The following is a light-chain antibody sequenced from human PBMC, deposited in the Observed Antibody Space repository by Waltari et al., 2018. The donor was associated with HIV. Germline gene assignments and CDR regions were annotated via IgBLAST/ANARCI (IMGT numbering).Light chain of an antibody. V-gene: IGLV1-44*01. Sequence: QSVLTQPPSASGTPGQRVTISCSGSRSNIGSNTVSWYQQLPGTAPKLFIYSNNQRPSGVPDRFSGSNSGTSASLAISGLQSEDEADYYCAAWDDSLNGWVFGGGTKLTVV. J-gene: IGLJ3*02. CDR1: RSNIGSNT. CDR3: AAWDDSLNGWV. CDR2: SNN.